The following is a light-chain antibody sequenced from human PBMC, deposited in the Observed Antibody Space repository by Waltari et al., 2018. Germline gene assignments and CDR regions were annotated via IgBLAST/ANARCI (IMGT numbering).Light chain of an antibody. CDR2: SNN. CDR1: SSNIGSNT. Sequence: QSVLTQPPSASGTPGQRVTTSCSGSSSNIGSNTVNWYQQLPGTAPTLLIYSNNQRPSGVAARFSGAKSGTSASLAISGLQSEDEADYYCAAWDDSLNGWVFGGGTKLTVL. V-gene: IGLV1-44*01. J-gene: IGLJ3*02. CDR3: AAWDDSLNGWV.